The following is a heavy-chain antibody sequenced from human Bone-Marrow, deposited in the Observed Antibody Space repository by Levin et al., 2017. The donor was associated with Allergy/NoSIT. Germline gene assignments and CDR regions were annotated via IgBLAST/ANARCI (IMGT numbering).Heavy chain of an antibody. V-gene: IGHV3-30*18. J-gene: IGHJ5*02. CDR3: AKESYYQDAGGYHNL. CDR1: GFAINNYG. CDR2: ISFDGRKE. D-gene: IGHD3-10*01. Sequence: GESLKISCVASGFAINNYGMHWVRQAPGKGLEWVAVISFDGRKEFYGDSVKGRFTISRDTSRNTVYLQMNSLRVEDTALYFCAKESYYQDAGGYHNLWGLGTLVTVSS.